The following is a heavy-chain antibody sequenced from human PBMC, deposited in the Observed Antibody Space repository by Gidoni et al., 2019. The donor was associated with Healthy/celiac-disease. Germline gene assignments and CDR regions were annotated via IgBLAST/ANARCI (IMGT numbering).Heavy chain of an antibody. D-gene: IGHD2-2*01. Sequence: QLQLQESGPVLVKPTETLSLTCTVSGGSISSSSYYWGWIRQPPGKGLEWIGSIYYSGSTYYNPSLKSRVTISVDTSKNQFSLKLSSVTAADTAVYYCASLRLYQRAFFDYWGQGTLVTVSS. J-gene: IGHJ4*02. CDR3: ASLRLYQRAFFDY. CDR2: IYYSGST. CDR1: GGSISSSSYY. V-gene: IGHV4-39*01.